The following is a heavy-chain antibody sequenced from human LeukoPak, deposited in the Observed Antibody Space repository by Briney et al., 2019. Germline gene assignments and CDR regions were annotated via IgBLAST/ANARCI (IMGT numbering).Heavy chain of an antibody. CDR2: VYTSGIT. CDR1: GVSISSYY. V-gene: IGHV4-4*07. Sequence: SETLSLTCTVSGVSISSYYWSWVRQPAGKGLEWIGRVYTSGITNYNPSLKSRLTLSLDTSKNQFSLKLSSVTAADTAVYYCARPRVGASLFAFDIWGQGTMVTVSS. CDR3: ARPRVGASLFAFDI. D-gene: IGHD1-26*01. J-gene: IGHJ3*02.